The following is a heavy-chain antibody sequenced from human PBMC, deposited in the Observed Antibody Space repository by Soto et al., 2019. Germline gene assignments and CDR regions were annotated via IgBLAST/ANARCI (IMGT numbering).Heavy chain of an antibody. CDR1: GFTFSDYY. CDR2: ISSSGSTI. CDR3: ASNCSISQPDPRFHP. Sequence: GESLKISCAASGFTFSDYYMSWIRQAPGKGLEWVSYISSSGSTIYYADSVKGRFTISRDNAKNSLYLQMNSLRAEDTAVYYCASNCSISQPDPRFHPWGQGALVTVSS. J-gene: IGHJ5*02. V-gene: IGHV3-11*01. D-gene: IGHD2-2*01.